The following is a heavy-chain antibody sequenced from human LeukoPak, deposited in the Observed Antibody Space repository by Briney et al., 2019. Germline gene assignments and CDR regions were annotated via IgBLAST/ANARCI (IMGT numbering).Heavy chain of an antibody. CDR2: IYHSGST. CDR3: AAMTYNSGWHWNFDY. Sequence: SETLSLTCAVSGYSISSGYYWGWIRQPPGKGLEWIGSIYHSGSTYYNPSLRSRVIVSLDTSKNQFSLKLSSVTATDTAVYYCAAMTYNSGWHWNFDYWGQGTLVTVSS. CDR1: GYSISSGYY. D-gene: IGHD6-19*01. V-gene: IGHV4-38-2*01. J-gene: IGHJ4*02.